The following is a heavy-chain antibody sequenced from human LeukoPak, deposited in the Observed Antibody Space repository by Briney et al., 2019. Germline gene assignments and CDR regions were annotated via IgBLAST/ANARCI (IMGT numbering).Heavy chain of an antibody. D-gene: IGHD3-22*01. V-gene: IGHV1-24*01. J-gene: IGHJ4*02. Sequence: ASVKVSCKVSGYTLTELSMHWVRQAPGKGLEWMGGFDPEDGETIYAQKFQGRVTMTEDTSTDTAYMELSSLGSEDTAVYYCATPVYDSSGYYLDYWGQGTLVTVSS. CDR1: GYTLTELS. CDR2: FDPEDGET. CDR3: ATPVYDSSGYYLDY.